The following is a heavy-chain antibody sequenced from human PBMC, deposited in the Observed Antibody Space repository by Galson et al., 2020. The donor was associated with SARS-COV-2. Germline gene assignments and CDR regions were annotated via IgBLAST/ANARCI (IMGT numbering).Heavy chain of an antibody. J-gene: IGHJ5*02. CDR1: GFTFSNYA. V-gene: IGHV3-23*01. CDR2: ITGSGSTT. Sequence: GGSLRLSCAASGFTFSNYAMSWVRLAPGKGLEWVSSITGSGSTTYYTDSVKGRFTISRDSSKNTMYLQMNSLRAEDTALYYCAKDVLGDLPFRLWFAPWGQGTLVTVSS. CDR3: AKDVLGDLPFRLWFAP. D-gene: IGHD3-16*01.